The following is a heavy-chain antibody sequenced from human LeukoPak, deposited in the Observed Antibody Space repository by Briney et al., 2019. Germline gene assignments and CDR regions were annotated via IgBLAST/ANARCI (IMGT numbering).Heavy chain of an antibody. CDR2: ISYDGSNI. CDR3: AKSDETQWLALDY. J-gene: IGHJ4*02. D-gene: IGHD6-19*01. Sequence: GGSLRLSCAASGFTFSSYGMHWVRQAPGKGLEWVAVISYDGSNIYYADSVKGRFTFSRDNSKNTLYLQMNSLRAEDTAVYYCAKSDETQWLALDYWGQGTLVTVSS. CDR1: GFTFSSYG. V-gene: IGHV3-30*18.